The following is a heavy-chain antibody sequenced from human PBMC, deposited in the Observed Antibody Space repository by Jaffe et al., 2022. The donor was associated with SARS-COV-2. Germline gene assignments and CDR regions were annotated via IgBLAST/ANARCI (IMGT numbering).Heavy chain of an antibody. V-gene: IGHV3-74*01. D-gene: IGHD1-7*01. CDR2: IDVDGTIT. CDR1: GFIFTGHW. CDR3: ARDLHWNLPDY. Sequence: EVQLVESGGGLVQPGGSLRLSCAASGFIFTGHWMHWVRQAPGKGLEWVSRIDVDGTITTYADSVKGRFTISRDNAKNTLYLQMNSLGADDTAVYYCARDLHWNLPDYWGQGALVTVSS. J-gene: IGHJ4*02.